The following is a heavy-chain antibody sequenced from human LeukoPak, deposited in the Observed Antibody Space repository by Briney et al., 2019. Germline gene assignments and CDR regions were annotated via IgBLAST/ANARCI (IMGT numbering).Heavy chain of an antibody. D-gene: IGHD1-26*01. CDR1: GFIFRNYE. J-gene: IGHJ4*02. CDR3: ARGRFVDLSGSYPPFDY. V-gene: IGHV4-34*01. Sequence: GSLRLSCAASGFIFRNYEMNWVRQAPGKGLEWVGEINHSGSTNYNPSLKSRVTISVDTSKNQFSLKLSSVTAADTAVYYCARGRFVDLSGSYPPFDYWGQGTLVTVSS. CDR2: INHSGST.